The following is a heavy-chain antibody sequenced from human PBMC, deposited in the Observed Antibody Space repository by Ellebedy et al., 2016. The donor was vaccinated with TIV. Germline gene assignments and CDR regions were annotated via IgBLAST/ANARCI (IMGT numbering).Heavy chain of an antibody. CDR2: IFYHGST. J-gene: IGHJ4*02. D-gene: IGHD3-16*01. Sequence: SETLSLTCTVSGGSISGYYWSWIRQPPGKGLEWIGYIFYHGSTDYNPSLKSRVTISLDSSKNQFSLKLSSVTAADTAVYYCARNYGSEYWGQGTLVAVSS. CDR3: ARNYGSEY. CDR1: GGSISGYY. V-gene: IGHV4-59*01.